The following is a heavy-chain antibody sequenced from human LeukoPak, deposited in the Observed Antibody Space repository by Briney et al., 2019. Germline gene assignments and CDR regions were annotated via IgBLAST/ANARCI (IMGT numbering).Heavy chain of an antibody. Sequence: GGSLRLSCAASGYTFSSYAMQWVRQAPGKGPEWVAVISHDGKNKFYADSVRGRFSISRDNAENTLSLEMSSLRAEDTAIYYCARERQYGGSYLDAFDIWGQGTMVTVSS. CDR1: GYTFSSYA. J-gene: IGHJ3*02. CDR3: ARERQYGGSYLDAFDI. CDR2: ISHDGKNK. D-gene: IGHD1-26*01. V-gene: IGHV3-30*04.